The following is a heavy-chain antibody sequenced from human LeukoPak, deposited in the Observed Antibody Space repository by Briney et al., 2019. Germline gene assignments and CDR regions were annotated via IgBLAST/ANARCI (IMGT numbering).Heavy chain of an antibody. CDR1: GFTFSSYW. D-gene: IGHD6-13*01. J-gene: IGHJ5*02. V-gene: IGHV3-74*01. CDR3: ARPTKEGSSWYWWFDP. CDR2: INNDGSST. Sequence: PGGSLRLSCAASGFTFSSYWMLWVRQAPGKGLVWVSRINNDGSSTSYADSVKGRFTISRDNAKNTLYLQMNSLRAEDTAVYYCARPTKEGSSWYWWFDPWGQGTLVTVSS.